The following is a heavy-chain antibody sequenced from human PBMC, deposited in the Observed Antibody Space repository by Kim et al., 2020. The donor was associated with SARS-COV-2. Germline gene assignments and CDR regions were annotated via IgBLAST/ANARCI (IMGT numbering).Heavy chain of an antibody. D-gene: IGHD3-3*01. J-gene: IGHJ4*02. CDR3: ARDLDYDFWSGYYSVFDY. Sequence: GGSLRLSCAASGFTFSSYSMNWVRQAPGKGLEWVSYISSSSSTIYYADSVKGRFTISRDNAKNSLYLQMNSLRDEDTAVYYCARDLDYDFWSGYYSVFDYRGPGTLVTVSS. CDR1: GFTFSSYS. V-gene: IGHV3-48*02. CDR2: ISSSSSTI.